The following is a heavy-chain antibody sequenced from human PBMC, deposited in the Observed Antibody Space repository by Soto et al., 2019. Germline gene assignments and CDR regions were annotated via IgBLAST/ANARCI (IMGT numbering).Heavy chain of an antibody. CDR2: IVPLPGTT. CDR3: ASGVVGLGGSRGWPDYAFDA. V-gene: IGHV1-69*01. Sequence: QVQLVQSGAAVRKPGSSVKVSCKASGGTFTKYAITWVRQAPRQGLEWMGGIVPLPGTTNYAQKFRGRVTISAGESTSTAYLELSSLRSEDTAVYYCASGVVGLGGSRGWPDYAFDAWGQGTMVIVSS. CDR1: GGTFTKYA. J-gene: IGHJ3*01. D-gene: IGHD6-19*01.